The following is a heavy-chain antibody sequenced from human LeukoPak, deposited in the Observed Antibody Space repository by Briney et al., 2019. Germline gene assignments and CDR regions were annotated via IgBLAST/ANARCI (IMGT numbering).Heavy chain of an antibody. Sequence: GKSLRLSCAASGFTFSNYAMSWVRQAPGKGLQWVSGISGSGDSTYYADSVKGRFTISRDNSKNTLYLQMNSLRAEDTAVYYCAKGHDILTGPWGQGTLVTVSS. V-gene: IGHV3-23*01. CDR1: GFTFSNYA. J-gene: IGHJ5*02. CDR2: ISGSGDST. CDR3: AKGHDILTGP. D-gene: IGHD3-9*01.